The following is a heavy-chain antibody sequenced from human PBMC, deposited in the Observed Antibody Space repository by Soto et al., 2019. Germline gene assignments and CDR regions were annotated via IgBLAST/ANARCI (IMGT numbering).Heavy chain of an antibody. Sequence: GWSLRLSCAASGLTFSAYVMSWVRQAPGKGLEWVSSITSSGGGTYYADSVKGRFTVSRDNSKNTVYLQMNSLRDEDTAVYYCARDRTTNYYESSGYTPCAFESRGQGTMVTLSS. D-gene: IGHD3-22*01. J-gene: IGHJ3*02. CDR2: ITSSGGGT. CDR3: ARDRTTNYYESSGYTPCAFES. V-gene: IGHV3-23*01. CDR1: GLTFSAYV.